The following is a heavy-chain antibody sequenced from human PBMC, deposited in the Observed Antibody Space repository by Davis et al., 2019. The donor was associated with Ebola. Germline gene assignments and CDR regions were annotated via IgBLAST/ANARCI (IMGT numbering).Heavy chain of an antibody. D-gene: IGHD1-1*01. V-gene: IGHV4-34*01. J-gene: IGHJ6*02. CDR3: SRGGYLPGGLDV. CDR1: GVSFNRYG. CDR2: VRQSGST. Sequence: SETLSLTCTVSGVSFNRYGWNWLRQSPGKGLEWIGEVRQSGSTIYNPSLRSRLTMSFDTSTYRFSLKLTSVTAADSATYCCSRGGYLPGGLDVWGQGTTVTVAS.